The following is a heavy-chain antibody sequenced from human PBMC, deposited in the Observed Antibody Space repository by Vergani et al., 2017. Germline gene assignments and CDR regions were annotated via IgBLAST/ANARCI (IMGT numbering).Heavy chain of an antibody. V-gene: IGHV4-34*01. Sequence: QVQLQQWGAGLLKPSETLSLTCAVYGGSFSGYYWSWIRQPPGKGLEWIGEINHSGSTNYNPSLKSRVTISVDTSKNQFSLKLISVTAADTAVYYCAGDFGYYDSSGYYYALGGMDVWGQGTTVTVSS. D-gene: IGHD3-22*01. CDR2: INHSGST. CDR3: AGDFGYYDSSGYYYALGGMDV. J-gene: IGHJ6*02. CDR1: GGSFSGYY.